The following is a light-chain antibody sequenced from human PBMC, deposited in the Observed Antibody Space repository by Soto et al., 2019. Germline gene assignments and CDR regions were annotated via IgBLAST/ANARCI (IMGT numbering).Light chain of an antibody. V-gene: IGKV1-39*01. Sequence: DIQMTQSPSCLSASPGERATLTCRASQSISSYLNWYQQKPGTPPKLLIYAASSLQSGVPSSFSGGGSGTYFTPTISRLKPDDFATYYRQQSYSTPSFGQGTTVEIK. CDR1: QSISSY. J-gene: IGKJ1*01. CDR2: AAS. CDR3: QQSYSTPS.